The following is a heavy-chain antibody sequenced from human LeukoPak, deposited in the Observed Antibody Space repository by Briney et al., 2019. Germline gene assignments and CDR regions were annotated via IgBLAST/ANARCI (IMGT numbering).Heavy chain of an antibody. J-gene: IGHJ4*02. CDR1: GYTFTGYY. Sequence: ASVKVSCKASGYTFTGYYMHWVRQAPGQGLEWMGRINPNSGGTNYAQKFQGRVTITADESTSTAYMELSSLRSEDTAVYYCVSSGPAVIANFDYWGQGTLVTVSS. V-gene: IGHV1-2*06. CDR2: INPNSGGT. D-gene: IGHD6-19*01. CDR3: VSSGPAVIANFDY.